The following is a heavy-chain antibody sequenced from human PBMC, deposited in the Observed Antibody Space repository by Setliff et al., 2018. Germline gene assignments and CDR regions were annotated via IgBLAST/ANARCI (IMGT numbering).Heavy chain of an antibody. D-gene: IGHD3-16*01. CDR3: ARDRRGGYGAINWFDP. Sequence: SETLSLTCSVSGDSIGRGGYYWSWIRQQPGKGLEWIASIYYSGSTYYNPSLKSRLRVSMDSSKNQFYLDLSSVTAADTAVYYCARDRRGGYGAINWFDPWGQGTLFTVSS. V-gene: IGHV4-31*03. J-gene: IGHJ5*02. CDR2: IYYSGST. CDR1: GDSIGRGGYY.